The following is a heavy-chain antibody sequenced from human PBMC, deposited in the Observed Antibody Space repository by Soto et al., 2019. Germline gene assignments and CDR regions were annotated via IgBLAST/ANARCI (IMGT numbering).Heavy chain of an antibody. CDR3: AKETDPRCCYGIDY. Sequence: GGSLRLSCAASGFTFSSYTLSWVRQAPGKGLEWVSTITGSGGSTYYVDSVKGRFTTSRDNSKNTLSLQMNNLRGEDTAVYYCAKETDPRCCYGIDYWGQGALVTVSS. CDR1: GFTFSSYT. D-gene: IGHD2-2*01. V-gene: IGHV3-23*01. CDR2: ITGSGGST. J-gene: IGHJ4*02.